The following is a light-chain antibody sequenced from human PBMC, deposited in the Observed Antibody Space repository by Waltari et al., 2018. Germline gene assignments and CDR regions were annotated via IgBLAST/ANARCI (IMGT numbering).Light chain of an antibody. J-gene: IGLJ1*01. V-gene: IGLV3-21*02. CDR2: DDG. CDR3: QVWDSGSDHYV. Sequence: SYELTQPPSVSVAPGQTARITCDGDKIGSKNVHWYQHKPGQAPVLVVYDDGDRPSGIPESCAGSNSGNTAALTISRVDAGDEAEYYCQVWDSGSDHYVFGTVTKVTVL. CDR1: KIGSKN.